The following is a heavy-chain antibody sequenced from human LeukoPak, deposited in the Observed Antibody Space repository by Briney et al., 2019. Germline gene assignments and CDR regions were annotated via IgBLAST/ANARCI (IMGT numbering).Heavy chain of an antibody. CDR2: ISYSGST. CDR3: ARSSSAHYYDCSGYLPSHFDC. J-gene: IGHJ4*02. CDR1: GGSISGYY. D-gene: IGHD3-22*01. V-gene: IGHV4-59*01. Sequence: SETLSLTFTVSGGSISGYYWSWIRQPPGKGLEWIGYISYSGSTNYNPSLKSRVTISVDTSKNQFSLKLSSVTAADTAVYYCARSSSAHYYDCSGYLPSHFDCWGQGTLVTVSS.